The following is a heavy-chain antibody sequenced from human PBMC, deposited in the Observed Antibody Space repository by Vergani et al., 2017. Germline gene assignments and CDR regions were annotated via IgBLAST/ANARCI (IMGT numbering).Heavy chain of an antibody. V-gene: IGHV3-48*01. CDR2: ISSSSSTI. CDR1: GFTFSSYS. CDR3: AREGSGYLYYFDY. D-gene: IGHD3-3*01. J-gene: IGHJ4*01. Sequence: EVQLVESGGGLVQPGGSLRLSCAASGFTFSSYSMNWVRQAPGKGLEWVSYISSSSSTIYYADSVKGRFTISRDNAKNSLYLQMNSLRAEDTAVYYCAREGSGYLYYFDYWGHGTLVTVSS.